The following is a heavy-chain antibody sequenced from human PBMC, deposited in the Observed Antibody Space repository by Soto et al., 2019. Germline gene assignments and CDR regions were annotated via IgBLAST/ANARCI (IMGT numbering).Heavy chain of an antibody. J-gene: IGHJ4*02. V-gene: IGHV3-21*01. D-gene: IGHD5-18*01. Sequence: GGSLRLSCAASGFTFSTYSMNWVRQAPGKGLEWVSSISSSSSYIYYADSVKGRFTISRDNAKNSLYLQINSLRAEDTAVYYCARDHTAMVTVLDYWGQGTLVTVSS. CDR1: GFTFSTYS. CDR3: ARDHTAMVTVLDY. CDR2: ISSSSSYI.